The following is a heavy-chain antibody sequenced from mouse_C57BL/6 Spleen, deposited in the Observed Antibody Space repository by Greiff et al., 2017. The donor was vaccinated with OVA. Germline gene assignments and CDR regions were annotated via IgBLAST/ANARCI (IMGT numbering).Heavy chain of an antibody. CDR2: ISSGSSTI. V-gene: IGHV5-17*01. CDR1: GFTFSDYG. J-gene: IGHJ4*01. Sequence: DVQLVESGGGLVKPGGSLKLSCAASGFTFSDYGMHWVRQAPEKGLEWVAYISSGSSTIYYADTVKGRFTISRDNAKNTLFLQMTSLRSEDTAMYYCARRIGGAMDYWGQGTSVTVSS. D-gene: IGHD2-14*01. CDR3: ARRIGGAMDY.